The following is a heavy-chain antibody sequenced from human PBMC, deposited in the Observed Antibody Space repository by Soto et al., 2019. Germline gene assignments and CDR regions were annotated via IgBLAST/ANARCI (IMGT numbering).Heavy chain of an antibody. CDR3: AREGLGFDF. V-gene: IGHV4-4*07. J-gene: IGHJ4*02. Sequence: PSETLSLACFVSGDSSRDYYWSWIRQPVGKGLQWVGRIYSTGNSNENPSLKIRVSLSVDTSKNQFSLRLRSVTAADTAVYYCAREGLGFDFWGQGALVTVSS. D-gene: IGHD3-16*01. CDR1: GDSSRDYY. CDR2: IYSTGNS.